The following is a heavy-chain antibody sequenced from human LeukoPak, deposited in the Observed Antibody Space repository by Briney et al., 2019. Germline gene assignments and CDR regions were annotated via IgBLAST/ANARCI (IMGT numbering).Heavy chain of an antibody. CDR3: TKGQSTIATRSFDS. D-gene: IGHD6-6*01. CDR2: ISTNSANT. CDR1: GFSFSTYG. Sequence: GVLRLSCAASGFSFSTYGMSWVRQAPGSGLEWVSTISTNSANTYYTDSVKGRFTISRDNSRSMLFLQMNSLSAEDTAVYYCTKGQSTIATRSFDSWGQGTLVTVSS. V-gene: IGHV3-23*01. J-gene: IGHJ4*02.